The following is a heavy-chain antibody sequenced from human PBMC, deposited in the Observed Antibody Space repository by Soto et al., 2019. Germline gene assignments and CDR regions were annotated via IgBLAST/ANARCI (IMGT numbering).Heavy chain of an antibody. CDR1: GFRFSTYG. D-gene: IGHD1-26*01. CDR3: ARTDCDSSTCPSDLVGATTMDY. CDR2: IWYDGTNK. V-gene: IGHV3-33*01. J-gene: IGHJ4*02. Sequence: QVQLVESGGGVVQTGRSLRLSCGASGFRFSTYGMHWVRQAPGKGLEWVAVIWYDGTNKKYADSVKGRFTISRDNSKSTLYLQMNTLRAEDTGVYYCARTDCDSSTCPSDLVGATTMDYWGQGTQVTVSS.